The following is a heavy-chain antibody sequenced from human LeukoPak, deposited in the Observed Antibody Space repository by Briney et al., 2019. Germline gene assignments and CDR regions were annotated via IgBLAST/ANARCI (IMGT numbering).Heavy chain of an antibody. D-gene: IGHD3-22*01. CDR1: RFAFSTYW. CDR2: IKEDGSEK. V-gene: IGHV3-7*02. CDR3: ARTRYYDSSGYYGPFDY. Sequence: GGSLRLSCAASRFAFSTYWMSWVRQAPGKGLEWVANIKEDGSEKYYVDSVKGRFTIYRDNSKNTLYLQMNSLRAEDTAVYYCARTRYYDSSGYYGPFDYWGQGTLVTVSS. J-gene: IGHJ4*02.